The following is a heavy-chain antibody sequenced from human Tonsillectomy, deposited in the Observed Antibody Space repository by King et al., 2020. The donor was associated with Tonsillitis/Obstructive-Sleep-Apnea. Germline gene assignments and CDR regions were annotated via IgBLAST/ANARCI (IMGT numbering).Heavy chain of an antibody. CDR1: GYTFTDYA. V-gene: IGHV1-3*01. D-gene: IGHD1-1*01. CDR3: GRDRNAIDY. CDR2: INPGSGNT. Sequence: QLVQSGAEVKKPGASVKVSCRASGYTFTDYAMHWVRQAPGQGLEWMGWINPGSGNTKFSQKFQGRLTFTRDTFATTAYMELSSLRSEDTALYCCGRDRNAIDYWGQGTLVTVSS. J-gene: IGHJ4*02.